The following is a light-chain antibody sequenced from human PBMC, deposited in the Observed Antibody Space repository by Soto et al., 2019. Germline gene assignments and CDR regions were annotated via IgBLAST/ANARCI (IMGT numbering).Light chain of an antibody. CDR2: DVS. Sequence: QSVPSQPRAVSGSPGQSVTISCTGTSSDVGCYNYVSWYKQHPGKAPKLMIYDVSKRPSGVPHRFSGSKSGNTASLTISGHQAEDEADYYCYSYAGISYVVGTGTKVTVL. CDR1: SSDVGCYNY. V-gene: IGLV2-11*01. J-gene: IGLJ1*01. CDR3: YSYAGISYV.